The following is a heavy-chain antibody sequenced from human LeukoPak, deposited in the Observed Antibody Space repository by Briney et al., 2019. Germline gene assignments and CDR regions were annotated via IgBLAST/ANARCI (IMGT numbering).Heavy chain of an antibody. V-gene: IGHV4-39*01. CDR2: IYYTGST. CDR1: GASISTTNYY. Sequence: PSETLSLTCSVSGASISTTNYYWGWIRQPPGKGLEWIGSIYYTGSTYNSPSLKGRVTVSVDTSKNHFSLRLTSVTAADTAVYYCARHRGRNGGYSFDDWGQGTLVTVSS. CDR3: ARHRGRNGGYSFDD. J-gene: IGHJ4*02. D-gene: IGHD2-8*01.